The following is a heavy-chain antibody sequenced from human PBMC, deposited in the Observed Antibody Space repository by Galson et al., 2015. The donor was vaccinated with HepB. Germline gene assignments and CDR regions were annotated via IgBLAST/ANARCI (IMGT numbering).Heavy chain of an antibody. CDR1: GFTFSSYG. J-gene: IGHJ3*02. Sequence: SLRLSCAASGFTFSSYGMHWVRQAPGKGLEWVAVISYDGSNKYYADSVKGRFTISRDNSKNTLYLRMNSLRAEDTAVYYCAKWTAAAGSGAFDIWGQGTMVTVSS. V-gene: IGHV3-30*18. D-gene: IGHD6-13*01. CDR3: AKWTAAAGSGAFDI. CDR2: ISYDGSNK.